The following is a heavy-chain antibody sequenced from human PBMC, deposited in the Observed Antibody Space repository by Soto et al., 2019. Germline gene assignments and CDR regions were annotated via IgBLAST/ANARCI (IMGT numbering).Heavy chain of an antibody. Sequence: EVQLVESGGGLVQPGGSLRLSCEASGFTFRNYDMHWVRQAPGKGLEWVSGISAAGDPDYADSVEGRFTISRENAQNSFFLQMNSLRVGDTAVYYCARTDRDFYGLDVWGQGTTVIVSS. J-gene: IGHJ6*02. CDR2: ISAAGDP. V-gene: IGHV3-13*05. CDR3: ARTDRDFYGLDV. CDR1: GFTFRNYD.